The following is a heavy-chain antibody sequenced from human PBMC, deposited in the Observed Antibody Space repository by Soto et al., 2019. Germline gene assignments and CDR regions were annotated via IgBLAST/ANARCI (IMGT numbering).Heavy chain of an antibody. CDR1: ITTGVG. CDR3: AHSDVDKNDALDM. D-gene: IGHD3-16*01. Sequence: ITTGVGVNWIRQPPGKALEWLAIIYWDDDKRYSPSLRSRLSISKDPSKDEVVLTMTNMDPVDTGTYYCAHSDVDKNDALDMWGQGTVVTVSS. J-gene: IGHJ3*02. V-gene: IGHV2-5*02. CDR2: IYWDDDK.